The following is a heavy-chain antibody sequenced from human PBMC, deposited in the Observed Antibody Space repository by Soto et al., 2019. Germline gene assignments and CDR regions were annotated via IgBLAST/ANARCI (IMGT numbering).Heavy chain of an antibody. CDR2: VNDRGSI. J-gene: IGHJ2*01. D-gene: IGHD3-9*01. CDR3: AREMHDILSGSPWGGYFAL. Sequence: QVQLQQWGAGPVRPLETLSLTCGVSGGSFSGYYWAWIRQSPGKGLEWIGQVNDRGSISYNPSLTSRVSISVDTWKNHYSLSQRSVTAADTAVYFCAREMHDILSGSPWGGYFALWGRGTLVTVSS. CDR1: GGSFSGYY. V-gene: IGHV4-34*01.